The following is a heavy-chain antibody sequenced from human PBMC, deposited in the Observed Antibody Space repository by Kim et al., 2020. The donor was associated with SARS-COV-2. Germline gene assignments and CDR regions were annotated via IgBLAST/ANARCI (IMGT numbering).Heavy chain of an antibody. CDR2: VYSDGRN. Sequence: SETLSLTCTVSGDSISRSTSFWGWVRQTPGRALEWIALVYSDGRNHYNPSLKSRVTISVDTSKNQFFLEMRPMTAADTATYFCGRQRKLEFGDFEHFD. J-gene: IGHJ4*01. D-gene: IGHD4-17*01. CDR3: GRQRKLEFGDFEHFD. CDR1: GDSISRSTSF. V-gene: IGHV4-39*01.